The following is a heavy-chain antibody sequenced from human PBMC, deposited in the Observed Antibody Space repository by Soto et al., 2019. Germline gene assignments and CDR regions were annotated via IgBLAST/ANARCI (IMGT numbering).Heavy chain of an antibody. CDR3: SISNSYGRGDF. D-gene: IGHD4-17*01. CDR2: FIPVFGTT. Sequence: QVQLVQSGAEVKKPGSSVRVSCKAPGGTLNGYTISWGRRAPGQGLEWRGGFIPVFGTTDYAQKFQGRVTITADQSTGTAYLDLFSLRSEDTAIYYCSISNSYGRGDFWGQGTLVTVSS. J-gene: IGHJ4*02. V-gene: IGHV1-69*01. CDR1: GGTLNGYT.